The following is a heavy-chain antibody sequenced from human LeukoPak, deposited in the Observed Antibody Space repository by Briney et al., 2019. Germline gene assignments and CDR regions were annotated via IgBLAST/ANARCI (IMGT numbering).Heavy chain of an antibody. CDR3: ATDWPGGSYPFDY. Sequence: PRGAPRLSRVAPGFSFSKAWMSGGRPGPGEGVGWGGRIKSEIDGGTTDYAAPVKGRFTISRDDSENTLYLQMNSLKTEDTAVYYCATDWPGGSYPFDYWGQGTLVTVSS. J-gene: IGHJ4*02. D-gene: IGHD1-26*01. V-gene: IGHV3-15*01. CDR2: IKSEIDGGTT. CDR1: GFSFSKAW.